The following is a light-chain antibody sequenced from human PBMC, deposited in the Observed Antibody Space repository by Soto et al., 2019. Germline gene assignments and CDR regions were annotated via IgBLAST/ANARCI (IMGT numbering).Light chain of an antibody. Sequence: QSALTQPPSASGSPGQSVSISCTGTGSDVGGYDYDSWYQQRPDKAPKLIIYEVDKRPSGVPDRFSGSKSGNSAYLTVSGLQTEDEADYYCSSYAGRNYAVFGRGTQLTVL. CDR2: EVD. CDR3: SSYAGRNYAV. V-gene: IGLV2-8*01. CDR1: GSDVGGYDY. J-gene: IGLJ7*01.